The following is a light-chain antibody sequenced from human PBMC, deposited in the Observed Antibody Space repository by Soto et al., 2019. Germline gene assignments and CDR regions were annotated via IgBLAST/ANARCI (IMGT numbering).Light chain of an antibody. CDR3: LTYNSGLWT. CDR2: AAS. V-gene: IGKV1-27*01. Sequence: DIQMTQSPSSLSAFVGDRVTFTCRASRDITNHLAWYQQKPGKVPKLLVYAASTLQSGVPSRFSGSGSGTDFTLTISSLQPEDVATYFCLTYNSGLWTFGQGTKVEIK. J-gene: IGKJ1*01. CDR1: RDITNH.